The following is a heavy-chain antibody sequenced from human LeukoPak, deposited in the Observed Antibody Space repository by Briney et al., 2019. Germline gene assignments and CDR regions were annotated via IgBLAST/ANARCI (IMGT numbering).Heavy chain of an antibody. V-gene: IGHV3-30*12. D-gene: IGHD3-10*01. Sequence: PGRSLRLSCTASGFTFSNYGMHWVRQAPGKGLEWVAVIGYDGGDKYYADSVKGRFTISRDNSKNTLYLQMNSLRAEDTAVYYCAREIRDWYFDLWGRGTLVTVSS. CDR1: GFTFSNYG. CDR3: AREIRDWYFDL. J-gene: IGHJ2*01. CDR2: IGYDGGDK.